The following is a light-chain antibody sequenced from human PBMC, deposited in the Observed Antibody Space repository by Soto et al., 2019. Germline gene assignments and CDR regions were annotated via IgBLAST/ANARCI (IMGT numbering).Light chain of an antibody. CDR3: SSYTSSKGVV. Sequence: QSALTQPASVSGSPGQSITISCTGTSSDVGGYNYVSWYQQHPGKAPKLMIYDVSNRPSGVSNRFSGSKSGNTASLTISGLQAEDEADYYCSSYTSSKGVVLGGGTKVTVL. V-gene: IGLV2-14*01. CDR1: SSDVGGYNY. CDR2: DVS. J-gene: IGLJ2*01.